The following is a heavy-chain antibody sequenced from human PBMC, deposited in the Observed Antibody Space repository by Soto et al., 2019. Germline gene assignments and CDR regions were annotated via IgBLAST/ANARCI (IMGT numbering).Heavy chain of an antibody. Sequence: QVQLQESGPGLVKPSGTLSLTCAVSGGSISSSNWWSWVRQPPGKGLEWIGEIYHSGSTNYNPSHHSRVTISLDKSQNQFPLKLSSVTAADTAVYYCARRGPYSNGDYWGQGTLVTVSS. V-gene: IGHV4-4*02. CDR2: IYHSGST. D-gene: IGHD6-25*01. CDR1: GGSISSSNW. CDR3: ARRGPYSNGDY. J-gene: IGHJ4*02.